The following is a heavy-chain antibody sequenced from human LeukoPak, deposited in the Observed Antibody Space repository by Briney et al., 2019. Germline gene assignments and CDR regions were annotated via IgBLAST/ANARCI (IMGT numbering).Heavy chain of an antibody. Sequence: GGSLRLSCAASGFTFSSYWMSWVRQAPGKGLEWVANIKQDGSEKYYVDSVKGRFTISRDNAKNSLYLQMNSLRAEDTAVYYCARDHLPVAVAGNDYFDYWGQGTLVTASS. CDR3: ARDHLPVAVAGNDYFDY. J-gene: IGHJ4*02. CDR1: GFTFSSYW. D-gene: IGHD6-19*01. V-gene: IGHV3-7*03. CDR2: IKQDGSEK.